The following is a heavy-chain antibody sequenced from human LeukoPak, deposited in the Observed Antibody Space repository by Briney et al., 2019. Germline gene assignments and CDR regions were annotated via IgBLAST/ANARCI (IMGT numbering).Heavy chain of an antibody. V-gene: IGHV3-23*01. CDR2: ISGSGGTT. CDR1: GFTFSNYV. CDR3: ATVSGGYDSPTFGR. J-gene: IGHJ4*02. Sequence: GGSLRLSCAASGFTFSNYVMNWVRQAPGKGLEWVAFISGSGGTTYYADSVKGRFTISRDNAKNTLYLHMNSLRAEDTAVYYCATVSGGYDSPTFGRWSQGSLVTVPS. D-gene: IGHD5-12*01.